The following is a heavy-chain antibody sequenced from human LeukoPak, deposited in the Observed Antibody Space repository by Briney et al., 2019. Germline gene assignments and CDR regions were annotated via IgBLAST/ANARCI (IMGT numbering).Heavy chain of an antibody. CDR1: GFTFSSYA. CDR3: ARRGELTPPSYSDY. J-gene: IGHJ4*02. Sequence: GGSLRLSCAASGFTFSSYAMNWVRQAPGKGLECVAFISYEGSNKYYADSVKGRFTISRDNSKNTLYLQMNSLRAEDTAVYYCARRGELTPPSYSDYWGQGTLVTVSS. CDR2: ISYEGSNK. D-gene: IGHD1-26*01. V-gene: IGHV3-30*04.